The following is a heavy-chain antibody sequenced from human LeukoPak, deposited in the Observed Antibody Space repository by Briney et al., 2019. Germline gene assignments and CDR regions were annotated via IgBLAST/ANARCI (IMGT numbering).Heavy chain of an antibody. Sequence: GASVKVSCKASGYTFTGYYMHWVRQAPGQGLEWMGWISAYNGNTNYAQKLQGRVTMTTDTSTSTAYMELRSLRSDDTAVYYCARDLSVAYYMDVWGKGTTVTISS. CDR2: ISAYNGNT. CDR3: ARDLSVAYYMDV. V-gene: IGHV1-18*04. CDR1: GYTFTGYY. J-gene: IGHJ6*03. D-gene: IGHD5-12*01.